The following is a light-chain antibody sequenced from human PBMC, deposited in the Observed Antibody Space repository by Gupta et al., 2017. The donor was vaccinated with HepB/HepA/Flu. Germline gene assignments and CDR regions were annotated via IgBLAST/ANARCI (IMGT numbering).Light chain of an antibody. CDR2: DVS. CDR1: SSDVGGYNY. CDR3: CSFTNTHTHV. Sequence: QSPLTQPASVSGSPGQSITIPCPGTSSDVGGYNYVSWYQQHPGKAPKIMIYDVSNRPSGVSNRFSGSKSGNTASLTISGLQAEDEADYYCCSFTNTHTHVFGTGTKVTVL. V-gene: IGLV2-14*03. J-gene: IGLJ1*01.